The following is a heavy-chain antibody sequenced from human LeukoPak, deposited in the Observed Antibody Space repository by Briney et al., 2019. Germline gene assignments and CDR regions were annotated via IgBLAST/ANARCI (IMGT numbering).Heavy chain of an antibody. Sequence: PSETLSLTCTVSGDSISSYYWSWIRQPAGKGLEWIGRIYTSGSTNYNPSLKSRVTMSVDTSKNQFSLKLSSVTAADTAVYYCARGYCSGGNCYYFDYWAREPWSPSPQ. J-gene: IGHJ4*02. D-gene: IGHD2-15*01. CDR2: IYTSGST. CDR1: GDSISSYY. CDR3: ARGYCSGGNCYYFDY. V-gene: IGHV4-4*07.